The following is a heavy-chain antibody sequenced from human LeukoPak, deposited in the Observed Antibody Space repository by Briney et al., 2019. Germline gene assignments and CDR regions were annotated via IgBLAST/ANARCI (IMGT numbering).Heavy chain of an antibody. V-gene: IGHV3-21*01. Sequence: RGSLRLSCAASGFTFSSYSMNWVRQAPGKGLEWVSSISSSSSYIYYADSVKGRFTISRDNAKNSLYLQMNSLRAEDTAVYYCARGGIVGAYYFDYWGQGTLVTVSS. CDR3: ARGGIVGAYYFDY. CDR2: ISSSSSYI. J-gene: IGHJ4*02. D-gene: IGHD1-26*01. CDR1: GFTFSSYS.